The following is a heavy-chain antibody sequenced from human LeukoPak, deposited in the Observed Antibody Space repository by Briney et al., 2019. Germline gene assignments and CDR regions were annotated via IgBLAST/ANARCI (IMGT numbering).Heavy chain of an antibody. CDR1: GGSFSGYY. Sequence: SETLSLTCAVYGGSFSGYYWSWIRQPPGKGLEWIGEINHSGSTNYNPSLKSRVTISVDTSKNQFSMKLSSVTAADTAVYYCARGRPGYCSSTSCYRGTAGWFDPWGQGTLVTVSS. CDR2: INHSGST. J-gene: IGHJ5*02. CDR3: ARGRPGYCSSTSCYRGTAGWFDP. D-gene: IGHD2-2*03. V-gene: IGHV4-34*01.